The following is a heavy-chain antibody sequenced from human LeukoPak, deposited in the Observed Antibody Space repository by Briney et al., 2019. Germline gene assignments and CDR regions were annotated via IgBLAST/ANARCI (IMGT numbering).Heavy chain of an antibody. CDR3: ARANSMYSSTTWGGDAFDI. V-gene: IGHV4-61*02. CDR1: GGSISSGSYY. CDR2: IYTSGST. D-gene: IGHD6-13*01. J-gene: IGHJ3*02. Sequence: SETLSLTCTVSGGSISSGSYYWSWIRQPAGKGLEWIGRIYTSGSTNYNPSLKSRVTISVDTSKNQFSLKLSSVTAADTAVYYCARANSMYSSTTWGGDAFDIWGQGTMVTVSS.